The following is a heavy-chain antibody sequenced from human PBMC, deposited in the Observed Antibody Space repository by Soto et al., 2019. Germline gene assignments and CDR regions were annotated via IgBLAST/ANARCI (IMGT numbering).Heavy chain of an antibody. CDR1: GYSFTSYW. V-gene: IGHV5-51*01. CDR3: ARQDTAMVYNYYYYGMAV. J-gene: IGHJ6*02. Sequence: GESLKISCKGSGYSFTSYWIGWVRQMPGKGLEWMGIIYPGDSDTRYSPSFQGQVTISADKSISTAYLQWSSLKASDTAMYYCARQDTAMVYNYYYYGMAVWGQGTTVTVSS. D-gene: IGHD5-18*01. CDR2: IYPGDSDT.